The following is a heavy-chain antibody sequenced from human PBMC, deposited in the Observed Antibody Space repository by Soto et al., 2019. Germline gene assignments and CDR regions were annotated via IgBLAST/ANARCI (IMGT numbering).Heavy chain of an antibody. CDR2: IDHSGNT. V-gene: IGHV4-59*04. CDR1: GGSISSYY. Sequence: PSETLSLTCTVSGGSISSYYWSWIRQPPGKGLEWIGEIDHSGNTNYSPSLKSRVTMSADTSKNQFSLQVTYVTAADTAVYYCVGGRGRLVGFDYWGQGTLVTVSS. J-gene: IGHJ4*02. D-gene: IGHD1-26*01. CDR3: VGGRGRLVGFDY.